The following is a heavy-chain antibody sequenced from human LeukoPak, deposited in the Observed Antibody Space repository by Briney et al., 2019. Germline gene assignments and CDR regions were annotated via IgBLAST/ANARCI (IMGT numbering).Heavy chain of an antibody. J-gene: IGHJ4*02. V-gene: IGHV4-39*01. CDR2: VYYSGST. CDR1: GDSISSTIFY. CDR3: ARRGDY. Sequence: PSETLSLTCTVSGDSISSTIFYWGWIRQPPGKGLEWIGSVYYSGSTSYNPSLKSRVTISLDTSRNQFYLKMHSVTAADTAVYYCARRGDYWGQGTLVIVSS.